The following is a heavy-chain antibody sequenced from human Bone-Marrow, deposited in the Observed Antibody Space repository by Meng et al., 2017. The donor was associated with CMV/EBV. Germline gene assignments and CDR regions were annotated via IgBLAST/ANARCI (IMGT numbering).Heavy chain of an antibody. J-gene: IGHJ4*02. CDR1: GFTFSSYS. Sequence: GESLKISCAASGFTFSSYSMNWVRQAPGKGLEWVAFIRYDGSNKYYADSVKGRFTISRDNARNSLFLQMNILRAEDTAVYYCAREGRPAVRADFDWWGQGSLVTVSS. CDR3: AREGRPAVRADFDW. D-gene: IGHD4-23*01. V-gene: IGHV3-30*02. CDR2: IRYDGSNK.